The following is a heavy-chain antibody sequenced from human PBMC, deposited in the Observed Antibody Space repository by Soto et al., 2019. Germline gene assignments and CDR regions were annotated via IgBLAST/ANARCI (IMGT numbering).Heavy chain of an antibody. J-gene: IGHJ6*02. D-gene: IGHD3-16*01. V-gene: IGHV3-9*01. CDR1: GFMFEEYA. CDR3: AKERLTENYYSCGVDV. Sequence: EVQLVESGGGLVQPGRSLRLSCAASGFMFEEYAMHWVRQVPGKGLEWVAGISWHSIDIGYADSVKGRFTTFRDNAKNSLYLQMNSLRPEDTASYYCAKERLTENYYSCGVDVWGQGATLTVSS. CDR2: ISWHSIDI.